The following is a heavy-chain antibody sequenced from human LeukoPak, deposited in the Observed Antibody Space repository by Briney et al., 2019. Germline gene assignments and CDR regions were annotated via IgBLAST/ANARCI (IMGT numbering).Heavy chain of an antibody. J-gene: IGHJ4*02. CDR2: ISGSGGST. CDR3: ARGPTRANSSDY. V-gene: IGHV3-23*01. CDR1: GSTFSSYA. D-gene: IGHD2/OR15-2a*01. Sequence: PGGSLRLSCAASGSTFSSYAMSWVRQAPGKGLEWVSAISGSGGSTYYADSVKGRFTISRDNAKNSLYLQMNSLRAEDTAVYYCARGPTRANSSDYWGQGTLVTVSS.